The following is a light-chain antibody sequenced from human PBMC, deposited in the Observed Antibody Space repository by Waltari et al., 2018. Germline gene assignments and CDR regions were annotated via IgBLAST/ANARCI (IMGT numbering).Light chain of an antibody. V-gene: IGLV1-44*01. CDR1: TPNIGGTT. CDR3: ATWDDSLNVRV. Sequence: QSVLTQPPSASGTPGQRVTIPCSGSTPNIGGTTVNWYVQLQGTAPKLPIHSDNQRPSGVPDRVSGSKSGTSASLAISGLRSEDEADYYCATWDDSLNVRVFGGGTKLTVL. J-gene: IGLJ3*02. CDR2: SDN.